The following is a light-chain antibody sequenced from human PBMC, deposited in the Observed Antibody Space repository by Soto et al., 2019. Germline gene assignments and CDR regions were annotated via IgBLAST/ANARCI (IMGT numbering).Light chain of an antibody. Sequence: EIVMMQSPATLSVSPGKRATLSCRASQSVSGDLAWYQQKPGQAPRLLIYGPSTRATGIPARFSGSGSGTEFTLTISSQQSEDFAIYFYQQYKRRPITFGQGTRLEIK. J-gene: IGKJ5*01. V-gene: IGKV3-15*01. CDR3: QQYKRRPIT. CDR2: GPS. CDR1: QSVSGD.